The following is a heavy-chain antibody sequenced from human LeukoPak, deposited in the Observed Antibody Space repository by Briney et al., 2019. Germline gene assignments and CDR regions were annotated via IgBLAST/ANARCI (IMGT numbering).Heavy chain of an antibody. Sequence: GGSLRLSCAASGFSFSNYWMHWVRQAPGKGLVWVSRINSDGSSTTYADSVKGRFTISRDNAKNTLYLQMNSLRAEDTAVYYCARGSRYDSSGYYPYYFDYWGQGTPVTVSS. CDR1: GFSFSNYW. V-gene: IGHV3-74*01. D-gene: IGHD3-22*01. CDR2: INSDGSST. CDR3: ARGSRYDSSGYYPYYFDY. J-gene: IGHJ4*02.